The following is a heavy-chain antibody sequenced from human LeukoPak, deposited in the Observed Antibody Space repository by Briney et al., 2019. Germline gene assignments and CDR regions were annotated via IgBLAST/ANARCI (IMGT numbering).Heavy chain of an antibody. D-gene: IGHD3-22*01. Sequence: GGSLRLSFEASGFTFETYTVNWGRQAPGEGLEWVSSIASDTTYMKYADSVKGRFTVSRDNAKNSVFLEMKSLGADDTAIYFCARDYYDSSASATFDYWGRGTLVTVSS. V-gene: IGHV3-21*06. CDR3: ARDYYDSSASATFDY. CDR2: IASDTTYM. CDR1: GFTFETYT. J-gene: IGHJ4*02.